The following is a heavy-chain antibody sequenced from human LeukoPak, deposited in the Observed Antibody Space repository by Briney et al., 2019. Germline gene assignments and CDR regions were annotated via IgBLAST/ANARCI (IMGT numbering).Heavy chain of an antibody. CDR3: ASRKRTYYDILTGYSYYFDY. J-gene: IGHJ4*02. D-gene: IGHD3-9*01. Sequence: GGSLRLSCAASGFTFSSYWMSWVRQAPGKGLEWVANIKQDGSEKYYVDSVKGRFTISRDNAKNSLYLQMNSLRAEDTAVYYCASRKRTYYDILTGYSYYFDYWGQGTLVTVSS. V-gene: IGHV3-7*01. CDR2: IKQDGSEK. CDR1: GFTFSSYW.